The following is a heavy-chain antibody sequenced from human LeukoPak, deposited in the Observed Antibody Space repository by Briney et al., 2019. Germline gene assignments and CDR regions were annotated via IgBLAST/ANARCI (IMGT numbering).Heavy chain of an antibody. CDR1: GYTFTRYY. Sequence: SVKVSCKASGYTFTRYYMHWVRQAPGQGLEWMGWINPNSGGRNYAQKFQGRVTMTRDTSISTAYMELSRLRSDDTAVYYCARDPGYSSGWSNLPLDYWGQGTLVTVSS. V-gene: IGHV1-2*02. CDR3: ARDPGYSSGWSNLPLDY. J-gene: IGHJ4*02. CDR2: INPNSGGR. D-gene: IGHD6-19*01.